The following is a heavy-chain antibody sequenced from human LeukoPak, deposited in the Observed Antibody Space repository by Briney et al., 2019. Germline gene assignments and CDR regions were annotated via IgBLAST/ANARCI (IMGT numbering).Heavy chain of an antibody. CDR3: ARGYVMHYDFWSGQHHTLDY. CDR1: GGSFSGYY. J-gene: IGHJ4*02. V-gene: IGHV4-34*01. D-gene: IGHD3-3*01. Sequence: PSETLSLTCAVYGGSFSGYYWSWIRQPPGKGLEWIGEINHSGSTNYNPSLKSRVTISVDTSKNQFSLKLSSVTAADTAVYYCARGYVMHYDFWSGQHHTLDYWGQGTLVTVSS. CDR2: INHSGST.